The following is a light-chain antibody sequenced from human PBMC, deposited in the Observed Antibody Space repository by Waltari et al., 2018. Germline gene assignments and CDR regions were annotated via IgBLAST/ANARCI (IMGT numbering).Light chain of an antibody. CDR1: QSISSW. V-gene: IGKV1-5*03. CDR3: QQYSYYPWT. Sequence: DIHMTQSPSTLSSSVGDRVTITCRASQSISSWFAWYQQKPGKAPRLLIYKASTLESGVPSRFSGSGSWTEFTLTISSLQPDDFASYYCQQYSYYPWTFGQGTKVEIK. J-gene: IGKJ1*01. CDR2: KAS.